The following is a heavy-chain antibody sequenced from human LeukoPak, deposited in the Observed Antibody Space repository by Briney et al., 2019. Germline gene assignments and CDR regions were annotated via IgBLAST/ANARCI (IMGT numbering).Heavy chain of an antibody. J-gene: IGHJ4*01. CDR1: GFTFSSYS. CDR3: AREEGATTVYYFDY. CDR2: ISSSSTTI. D-gene: IGHD1-26*01. V-gene: IGHV3-48*04. Sequence: EGSLRLSCAASGFTFSSYSMNWVRQAPGKGLEWVTYISSSSTTIYYADSVKGRFTISRDNAKNSLYLQMNSLRAEDTAVYYCAREEGATTVYYFDYWGQGTLVTVSS.